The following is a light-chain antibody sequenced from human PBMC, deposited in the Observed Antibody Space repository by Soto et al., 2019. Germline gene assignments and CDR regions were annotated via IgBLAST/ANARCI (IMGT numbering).Light chain of an antibody. Sequence: IQITQSPSTLSASVGDRSPSTCRASQSISRWLAWYQHKPGKSPKALIYDASPLRSGVPSRFSGGGSGTEFPLTISSLQPDDFATYYCQQYTTYSTFGQGTRLDIK. CDR2: DAS. V-gene: IGKV1-5*01. CDR1: QSISRW. CDR3: QQYTTYST. J-gene: IGKJ5*01.